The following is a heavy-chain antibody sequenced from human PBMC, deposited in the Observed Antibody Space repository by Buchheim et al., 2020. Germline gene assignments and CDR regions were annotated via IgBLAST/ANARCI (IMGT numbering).Heavy chain of an antibody. V-gene: IGHV4-39*01. D-gene: IGHD3-22*01. CDR1: GGSISSSSYY. J-gene: IGHJ6*02. CDR2: IYYSGST. CDR3: ASLYDSSGYYYYYGMDV. Sequence: QLQLQESGPGLVKPSETLSLTCTVSGGSISSSSYYWGWIRQPPGKGLEWFGSIYYSGSTYYNPSLKSRVTISVDTSKNQFSLKLSSVTAADTAVYYCASLYDSSGYYYYYGMDVWGQGTT.